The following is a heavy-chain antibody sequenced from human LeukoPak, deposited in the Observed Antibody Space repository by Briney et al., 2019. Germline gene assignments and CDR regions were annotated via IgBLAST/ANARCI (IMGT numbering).Heavy chain of an antibody. CDR3: ARLTGYSSGWYSFGYYYGMDV. V-gene: IGHV4-39*01. CDR1: GASVSSSSYY. D-gene: IGHD6-19*01. J-gene: IGHJ6*02. CDR2: IYYSGST. Sequence: SETLSLTCTVSGASVSSSSYYWGWIRQPPGKGLEWIGSIYYSGSTYYNPSLKSRVTISVDTSKNQFSLKLSSVTAADTAVYYCARLTGYSSGWYSFGYYYGMDVWGQGTTVTVSS.